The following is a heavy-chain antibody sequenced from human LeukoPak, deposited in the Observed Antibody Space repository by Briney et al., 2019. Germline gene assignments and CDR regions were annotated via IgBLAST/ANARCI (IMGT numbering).Heavy chain of an antibody. CDR1: GFTFSRYG. J-gene: IGHJ6*02. CDR2: ISYDGSNK. D-gene: IGHD3-3*01. Sequence: GGSLRLSCAASGFTFSRYGMHWVRQAPGKGLEWVAVISYDGSNKYYADSVRGRFTISRDNSKNSLYLQMNSLRAEDTAVYYCVRGGITIFGVVYGMDVWGQGTTVTVSS. V-gene: IGHV3-30*03. CDR3: VRGGITIFGVVYGMDV.